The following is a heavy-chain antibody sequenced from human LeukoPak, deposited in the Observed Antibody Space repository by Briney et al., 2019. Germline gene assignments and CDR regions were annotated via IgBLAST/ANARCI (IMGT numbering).Heavy chain of an antibody. J-gene: IGHJ4*02. Sequence: GGSLRLSCAASGFTFSNNAMHWVRQAPGKGLEWVAFIQFDGSEKFYADSVKGRFTISRDNSKNTLYLQMNSLRPEDTSVYYCAEDQKLQPFHYWGQGTLVTVSS. V-gene: IGHV3-30*02. CDR3: AEDQKLQPFHY. CDR1: GFTFSNNA. D-gene: IGHD1-1*01. CDR2: IQFDGSEK.